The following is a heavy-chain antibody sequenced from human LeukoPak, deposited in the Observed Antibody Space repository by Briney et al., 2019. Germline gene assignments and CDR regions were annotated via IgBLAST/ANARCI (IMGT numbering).Heavy chain of an antibody. Sequence: SVKVSCKASGGTFSSYAISWVRQAPGQGLEWMGGIIPIFGTANYAQKFQGRVTMTRDTSTSTVYMELSSLRSEDTAVYYCARDGGYCSSGTICYSRAEYYYYGMDVWGQGTTVTVSS. V-gene: IGHV1-69*05. CDR1: GGTFSSYA. D-gene: IGHD2-2*01. J-gene: IGHJ6*02. CDR3: ARDGGYCSSGTICYSRAEYYYYGMDV. CDR2: IIPIFGTA.